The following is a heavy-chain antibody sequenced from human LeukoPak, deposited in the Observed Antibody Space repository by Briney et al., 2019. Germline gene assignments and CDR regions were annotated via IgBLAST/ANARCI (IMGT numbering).Heavy chain of an antibody. CDR1: GFTFISYT. J-gene: IGHJ4*02. V-gene: IGHV3-30-3*01. Sequence: GRSLRLSCAASGFTFISYTMHWVRQAPGKGLEWVAVISYDGDHKYYPDSVKGRFTISRDNSKNTVYLQMNSLRVEDTAVYFCAREYYSGNYYVFDYWGQGTLVTVSS. D-gene: IGHD1-26*01. CDR3: AREYYSGNYYVFDY. CDR2: ISYDGDHK.